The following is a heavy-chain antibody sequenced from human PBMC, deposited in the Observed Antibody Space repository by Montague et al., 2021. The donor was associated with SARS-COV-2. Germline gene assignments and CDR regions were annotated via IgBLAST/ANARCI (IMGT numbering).Heavy chain of an antibody. Sequence: SETLSLTCTVSGGSVSSGSYYWSWIRQPPGKGLEWIGYIYYSGSTNYNPSLKSRVTISVDTSKNQFSLKLSSVTAADTAVYYCARDPWRITILGVVTRYGMDVWGQGTTVTASS. V-gene: IGHV4-61*01. CDR3: ARDPWRITILGVVTRYGMDV. J-gene: IGHJ6*02. CDR1: GGSVSSGSYY. D-gene: IGHD3-3*01. CDR2: IYYSGST.